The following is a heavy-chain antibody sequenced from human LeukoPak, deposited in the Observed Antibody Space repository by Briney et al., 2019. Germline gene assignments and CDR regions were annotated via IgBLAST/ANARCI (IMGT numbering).Heavy chain of an antibody. V-gene: IGHV3-23*01. CDR2: ISGSGGST. CDR1: GFTFSSYA. Sequence: GGSLRLSCAASGFTFSSYAMSWVRQAPGKGLEWVSAISGSGGSTYYADSVKGRFTISRDNSKNTLYLQMDSLRAEDTAVYYCAKGSSGGTRNYFDYWGQGTLVTVSS. D-gene: IGHD2-15*01. CDR3: AKGSSGGTRNYFDY. J-gene: IGHJ4*02.